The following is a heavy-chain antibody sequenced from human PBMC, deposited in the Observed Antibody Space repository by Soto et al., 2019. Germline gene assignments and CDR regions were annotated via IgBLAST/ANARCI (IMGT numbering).Heavy chain of an antibody. D-gene: IGHD4-17*01. CDR1: GFTFSSYS. Sequence: GGSLRLSCAASGFTFSSYSMNWFRQAPGKGLEWVSYISSSSSTIYYADSVKGRFTISRDNAKNSLYLQMNSLRDEDTAVYYCARNYGDYGGYYYYGMDVWGQGTTVTVSS. V-gene: IGHV3-48*02. CDR2: ISSSSSTI. J-gene: IGHJ6*02. CDR3: ARNYGDYGGYYYYGMDV.